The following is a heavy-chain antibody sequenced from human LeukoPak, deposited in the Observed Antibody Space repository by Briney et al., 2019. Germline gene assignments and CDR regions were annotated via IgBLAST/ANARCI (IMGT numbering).Heavy chain of an antibody. V-gene: IGHV3-66*01. CDR3: ARDKGNGWYSEEGYDY. D-gene: IGHD6-19*01. J-gene: IGHJ4*02. CDR1: GFTVSSNY. CDR2: IYSGGST. Sequence: PGGSLRLSCAASGFTVSSNYMSWVRQAPGKGLEWVSVIYSGGSTYYADSVKGRFTISRDNSKNTLYLQMNSLRAEDTAVYYCARDKGNGWYSEEGYDYWGQGTLVTVSS.